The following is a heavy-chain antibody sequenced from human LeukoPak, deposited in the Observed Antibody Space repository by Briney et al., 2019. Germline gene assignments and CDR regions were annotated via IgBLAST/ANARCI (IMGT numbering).Heavy chain of an antibody. CDR2: INHSGST. V-gene: IGHV4-34*01. D-gene: IGHD2-2*01. CDR3: ASGYCSSTSCPRGFGLDV. CDR1: GGSFSGYY. Sequence: PSETLSLTCAVYGGSFSGYYWSWIRQPPGKGPEWIGEINHSGSTNYNPSLKSRVTISVDTSKNQFSLKLSSVTAADTAVYYCASGYCSSTSCPRGFGLDVWGQGTTVTVSS. J-gene: IGHJ6*02.